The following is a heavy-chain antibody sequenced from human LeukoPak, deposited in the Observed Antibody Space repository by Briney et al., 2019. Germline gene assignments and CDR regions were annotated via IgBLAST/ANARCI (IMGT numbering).Heavy chain of an antibody. Sequence: SETLSLTCTVSGGSISSYYWSWIRQPPAKGLEWIGYIYYSGSTNYNPSLKSRVTMSVDTSKNQFSLKLSSVTAADTAVYYCARTPGNYETRSFDIWGQGTMVTVSS. D-gene: IGHD4-11*01. J-gene: IGHJ3*02. CDR3: ARTPGNYETRSFDI. CDR1: GGSISSYY. V-gene: IGHV4-59*12. CDR2: IYYSGST.